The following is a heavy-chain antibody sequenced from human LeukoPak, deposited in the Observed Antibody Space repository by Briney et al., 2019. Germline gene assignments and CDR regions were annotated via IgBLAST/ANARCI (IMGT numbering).Heavy chain of an antibody. V-gene: IGHV3-9*03. CDR2: ISWNSARI. D-gene: IGHD3-22*01. CDR1: GFTFDDYA. CDR3: AKDIRGYYDDSGYVNF. Sequence: GGSLRLSCAVSGFTFDDYAMHWVRQAPRKGLERVSSISWNSARIAYADSVKGRFSISRDNARNSLYLQMNSLRSEDMAFYYCAKDIRGYYDDSGYVNFWGQGTLVIVPS. J-gene: IGHJ4*02.